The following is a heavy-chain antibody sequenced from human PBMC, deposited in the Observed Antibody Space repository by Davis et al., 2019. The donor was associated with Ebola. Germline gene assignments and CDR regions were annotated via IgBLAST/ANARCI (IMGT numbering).Heavy chain of an antibody. D-gene: IGHD4-17*01. J-gene: IGHJ4*02. CDR3: AKSPTTVTLGFDY. CDR1: GFTISSYW. CDR2: ISSDGSFT. Sequence: PGGSLRLSCAASGFTISSYWMMWVRQAPGEGPVWVSHISSDGSFTNYADSVKGRFTISRDNSKNTLYLQMNSLRAADTAVYYCAKSPTTVTLGFDYWGQGTLVTVSS. V-gene: IGHV3-74*01.